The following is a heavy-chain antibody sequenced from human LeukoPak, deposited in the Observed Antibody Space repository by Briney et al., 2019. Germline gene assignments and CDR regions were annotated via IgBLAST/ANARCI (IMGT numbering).Heavy chain of an antibody. J-gene: IGHJ5*02. Sequence: GGSLRLSCAASGFTFSSYSMNWVRQAPGKGLEWVSSISSSSSYIYYADSVKGRFTISRDNAKNSLYPQMNSLRAEDTAVYYCARESYGYWFDPWGQGTLVTVSS. CDR3: ARESYGYWFDP. CDR1: GFTFSSYS. V-gene: IGHV3-21*01. CDR2: ISSSSSYI. D-gene: IGHD5-18*01.